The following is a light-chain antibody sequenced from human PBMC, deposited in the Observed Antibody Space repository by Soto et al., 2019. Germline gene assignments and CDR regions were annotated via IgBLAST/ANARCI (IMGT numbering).Light chain of an antibody. CDR3: QQLNNYPLT. Sequence: DIHMTQSPSSLSASVGDRVTITCRASQDLDRWLAWYQQKPGEAPQVLIFAASTLQSGVPSRFSGSRSGTEFTLTISSLQPEDFGSYYCQQLNNYPLTFGGGTKVDIK. J-gene: IGKJ4*01. V-gene: IGKV1-9*01. CDR1: QDLDRW. CDR2: AAS.